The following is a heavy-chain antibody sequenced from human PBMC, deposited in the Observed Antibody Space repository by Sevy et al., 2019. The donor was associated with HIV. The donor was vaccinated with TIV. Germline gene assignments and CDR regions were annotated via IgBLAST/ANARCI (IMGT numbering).Heavy chain of an antibody. CDR2: IIPIFGTA. V-gene: IGHV1-69*13. D-gene: IGHD3-16*01. Sequence: ASVKVSCKASGGTFSSYAISWVRQAPGQGLEWMGGIIPIFGTASYAQKFQGRVTITADESTSTAYMELSSLRSEDTAVYYCARVGALSHRSWFDPWGQGTLVTVSS. CDR1: GGTFSSYA. CDR3: ARVGALSHRSWFDP. J-gene: IGHJ5*02.